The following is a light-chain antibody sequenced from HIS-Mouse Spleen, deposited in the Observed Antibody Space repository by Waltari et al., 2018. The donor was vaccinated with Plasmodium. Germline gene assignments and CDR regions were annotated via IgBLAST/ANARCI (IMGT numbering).Light chain of an antibody. Sequence: QSALTQPPPASGSPGQSVTIFCTQTSSYVGGYNYFSWYQQHPGKAPKLLSYEVSKRPSGVPDRFSGSKSGNTASLTVSGLQAEDEADYYCSSYAGSNNLVFGGGTKLTVL. CDR3: SSYAGSNNLV. V-gene: IGLV2-8*01. J-gene: IGLJ2*01. CDR2: EVS. CDR1: SSYVGGYNY.